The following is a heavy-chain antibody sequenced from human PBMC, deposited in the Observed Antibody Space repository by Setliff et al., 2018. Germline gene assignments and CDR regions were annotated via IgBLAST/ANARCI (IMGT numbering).Heavy chain of an antibody. J-gene: IGHJ4*02. CDR1: GYRFTNSW. D-gene: IGHD3-10*01. CDR3: AILQVPLAAPAHFEF. CDR2: IHPGDSDI. V-gene: IGHV5-51*01. Sequence: GESLKISCKGSGYRFTNSWIGWVRQMPGKGLEWMGIIHPGDSDIRYGPSFQGQVTISADKSINTAYLQWVGLKASDTAMYYCAILQVPLAAPAHFEFWGQGTPVTVSS.